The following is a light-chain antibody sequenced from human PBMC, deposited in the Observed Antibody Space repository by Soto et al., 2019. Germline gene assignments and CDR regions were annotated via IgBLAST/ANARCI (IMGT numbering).Light chain of an antibody. Sequence: EVVMRQSPATLSLSPGERAALSCRASQSVSTYLAWYQQRPGQAPRLLIYDASYRATDIPPRFSGSGSGTDFTLTISSLEPEDFAVYYCQQRRSWPPTITFGQGTRLEIK. J-gene: IGKJ5*01. V-gene: IGKV3-11*01. CDR2: DAS. CDR1: QSVSTY. CDR3: QQRRSWPPTIT.